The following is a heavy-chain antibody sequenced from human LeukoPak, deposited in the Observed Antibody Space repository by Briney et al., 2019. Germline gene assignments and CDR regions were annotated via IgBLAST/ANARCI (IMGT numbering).Heavy chain of an antibody. CDR1: GGSISSGGYY. D-gene: IGHD3-3*01. J-gene: IGHJ5*02. Sequence: PSETLSLTCTVSGGSISSGGYYWSWIRQHPGKGLEWIGYIYYSGSTYYNPSLKSRVTISVDTSKNQFSLKLSSVTAADTAVYYCARGFLEWLMVYNWFDPWGQGTLVTVSS. CDR3: ARGFLEWLMVYNWFDP. V-gene: IGHV4-31*03. CDR2: IYYSGST.